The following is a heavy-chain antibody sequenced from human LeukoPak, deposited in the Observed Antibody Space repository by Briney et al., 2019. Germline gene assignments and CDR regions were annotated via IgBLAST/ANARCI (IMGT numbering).Heavy chain of an antibody. CDR1: GFTFSSYA. D-gene: IGHD3-9*01. J-gene: IGHJ4*02. Sequence: GGSLRLSCAASGFTFSSYAMSWVRQAPGKGLEWDSAISGSGGSTYYADSVKGRFTISRDNSKNTLYLQMNSLRAEDTAVYYCAKWGDYDVLTGYYVSDYWGQGTLVTVSS. CDR2: ISGSGGST. CDR3: AKWGDYDVLTGYYVSDY. V-gene: IGHV3-23*01.